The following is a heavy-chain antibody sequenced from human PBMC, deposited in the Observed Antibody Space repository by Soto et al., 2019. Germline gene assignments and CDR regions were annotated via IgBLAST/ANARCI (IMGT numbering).Heavy chain of an antibody. CDR2: ITGSGGST. CDR3: AKDIRHFDNTYVEFDS. V-gene: IGHV3-23*01. Sequence: EVQLLESGGGLVQPGGSLRLSCAASGFTFSSYAMSWVRQAPGQGLECVATITGSGGSTFQADSVKGRFTISRDNSKGMLYLQMNGRRAEDTALYYCAKDIRHFDNTYVEFDSWGQGTLVTISA. D-gene: IGHD2-2*02. CDR1: GFTFSSYA. J-gene: IGHJ4*02.